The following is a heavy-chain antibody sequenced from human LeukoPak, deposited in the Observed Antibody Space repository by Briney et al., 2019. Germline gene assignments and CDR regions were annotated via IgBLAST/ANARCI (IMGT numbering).Heavy chain of an antibody. CDR3: ARSVGYYDFWSGLPDFDY. CDR2: IYYSGST. V-gene: IGHV4-39*07. D-gene: IGHD3-3*01. J-gene: IGHJ4*02. CDR1: GGSISSSSYY. Sequence: PSETLSLTCTVSGGSISSSSYYWGWIRQPPGKGLEWIGSIYYSGSTYYNPSLKSRVTISVDTSKNQFSLKLSSVTAAGTAVYYCARSVGYYDFWSGLPDFDYWGQGTLVTVSS.